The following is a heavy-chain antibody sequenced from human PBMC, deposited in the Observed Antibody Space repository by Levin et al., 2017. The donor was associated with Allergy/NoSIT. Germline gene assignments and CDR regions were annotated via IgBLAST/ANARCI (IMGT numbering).Heavy chain of an antibody. V-gene: IGHV4-31*03. CDR1: GGSISSGGYY. CDR2: IYYSGST. Sequence: LRLSCTVSGGSISSGGYYWSWIRQHPGKGLEWIGYIYYSGSTYYNPSLKSRVTISVDTSKNQFSLKLSSVTAADTAVYYCARGSLGQLTTVIYYFDYWGQGTLVTVSS. D-gene: IGHD4-17*01. J-gene: IGHJ4*02. CDR3: ARGSLGQLTTVIYYFDY.